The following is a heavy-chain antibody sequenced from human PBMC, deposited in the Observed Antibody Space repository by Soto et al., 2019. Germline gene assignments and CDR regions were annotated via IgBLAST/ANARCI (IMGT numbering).Heavy chain of an antibody. D-gene: IGHD3-9*01. CDR1: GCSFTRYW. CDR3: ARHATYYDILSGYYFDY. CDR2: INPGDSET. J-gene: IGHJ4*02. Sequence: PGESLTIYCTSSGCSFTRYWIAWVRQMPGKGLEWVAIINPGDSETKYSPSFQGQVTISADKSINTAYLQWSSLKASDTAMYYCARHATYYDILSGYYFDYWGQGTQVTVSS. V-gene: IGHV5-51*01.